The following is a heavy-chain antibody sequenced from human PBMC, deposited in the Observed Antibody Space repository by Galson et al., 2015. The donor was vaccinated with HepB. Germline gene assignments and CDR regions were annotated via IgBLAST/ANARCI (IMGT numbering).Heavy chain of an antibody. Sequence: CAISGDSVSSNSAAWNWIRQSPSRGLEWLGRTYYRSKWYNDYAVSVKSRITINPDTSKNQFYLQLNSVTPEDTAVYYCARDRYCGGDCYYRFDYWGQGTLVTVSS. CDR1: GDSVSSNSAA. V-gene: IGHV6-1*01. CDR3: ARDRYCGGDCYYRFDY. J-gene: IGHJ4*02. D-gene: IGHD2-21*02. CDR2: TYYRSKWYN.